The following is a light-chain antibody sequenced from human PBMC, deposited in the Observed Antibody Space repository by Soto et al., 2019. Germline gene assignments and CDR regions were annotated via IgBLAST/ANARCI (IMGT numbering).Light chain of an antibody. CDR2: RDS. J-gene: IGLJ1*01. Sequence: SYELTQPLSVSVALGQTARITCGGNNIGSKNVHWYQQKPGQAPVLVIYRDSNRPSGIPERFSGSNSGNTATLTISRAQAGDEADYYCQVWDSSHYVFATGTKVTVL. V-gene: IGLV3-9*01. CDR3: QVWDSSHYV. CDR1: NIGSKN.